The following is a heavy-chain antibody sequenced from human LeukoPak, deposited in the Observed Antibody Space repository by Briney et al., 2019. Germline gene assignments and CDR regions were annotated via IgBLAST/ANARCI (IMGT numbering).Heavy chain of an antibody. CDR1: GFTFSSYE. CDR3: ARDYYGSLWAFDY. CDR2: ISSSGSTI. V-gene: IGHV3-48*03. Sequence: GGSLRLSCAASGFTFSSYEMNWVRQAPGKGLEWVSYISSSGSTIYYADSVKGRFTISRDNAKNSLYLQMNSLRAEDTAVYYCARDYYGSLWAFDYWGQGTLVTVSS. J-gene: IGHJ4*02. D-gene: IGHD3-10*01.